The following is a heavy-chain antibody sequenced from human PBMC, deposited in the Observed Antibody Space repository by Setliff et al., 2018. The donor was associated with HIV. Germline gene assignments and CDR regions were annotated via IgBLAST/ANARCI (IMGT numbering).Heavy chain of an antibody. D-gene: IGHD3-3*01. CDR3: ARGKSITIFGVVINHYMDV. CDR1: GGSLSSSNYY. CDR2: INHSGST. Sequence: PSETLSLTCTVSGGSLSSSNYYCGWIRQPPGKGLEWIGEINHSGSTNYNPSLKSRVTISVDTSKNQFSLKLSSVTAADTAVYYCARGKSITIFGVVINHYMDVWGEGTTVTVSS. J-gene: IGHJ6*03. V-gene: IGHV4-39*07.